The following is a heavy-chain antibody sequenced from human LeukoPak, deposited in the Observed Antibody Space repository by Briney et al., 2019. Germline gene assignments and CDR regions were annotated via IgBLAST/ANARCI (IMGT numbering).Heavy chain of an antibody. J-gene: IGHJ4*02. D-gene: IGHD6-6*01. V-gene: IGHV4-34*01. Sequence: KPSETLSLTCAVYGVSFSGYHWRWIRQPPGKGLEWIGEINHRGSTNYNPSLKSRVTMSVDTSKNQFSLKLSSVTAADTAVYYCARGRGAARFVTIEFDYWGQGALVTVSS. CDR1: GVSFSGYH. CDR2: INHRGST. CDR3: ARGRGAARFVTIEFDY.